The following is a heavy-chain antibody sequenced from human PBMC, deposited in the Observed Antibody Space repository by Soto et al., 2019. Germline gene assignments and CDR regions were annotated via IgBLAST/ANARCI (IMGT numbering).Heavy chain of an antibody. CDR2: IYYSGST. D-gene: IGHD3-16*02. J-gene: IGHJ4*02. V-gene: IGHV4-61*01. CDR1: GGSVSSGSYY. Sequence: QVQLQESGPGLVKPSETLSLTCTVSGGSVSSGSYYWSWIRQPPGKGLEWIGYIYYSGSTNYNPSRKSRVTISVDTSKNQFSLKLSSVTAADTAVYYCAREELITFGGVIVKDWGQGTLVTVSS. CDR3: AREELITFGGVIVKD.